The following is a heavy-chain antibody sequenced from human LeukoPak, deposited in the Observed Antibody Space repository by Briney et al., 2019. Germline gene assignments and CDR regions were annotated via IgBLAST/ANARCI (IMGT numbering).Heavy chain of an antibody. CDR3: AKDIYLGGLAVAGTAIDY. V-gene: IGHV3-74*01. Sequence: GGSLRLSCAASGFTFSSYLMHWVRQAPGKGLVWVSRINSDGSSTSYADSVKGRFTISRDNAKNSLYLQMSSLRAEDTALYYCAKDIYLGGLAVAGTAIDYWGQGTLVTVSS. CDR2: INSDGSST. D-gene: IGHD6-19*01. J-gene: IGHJ4*02. CDR1: GFTFSSYL.